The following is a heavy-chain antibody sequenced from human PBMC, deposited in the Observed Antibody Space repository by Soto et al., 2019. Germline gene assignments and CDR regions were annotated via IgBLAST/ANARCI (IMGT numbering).Heavy chain of an antibody. V-gene: IGHV3-30-3*02. CDR3: AKPESTKQGAYDV. CDR2: ISYDGHNE. D-gene: IGHD2-2*01. CDR1: GFSFGTYA. J-gene: IGHJ3*01. Sequence: QVQLVESGGGVVQPGRSLRVSCAAAGFSFGTYAMHWVRQAPGKGLEWVAVISYDGHNEDYLDSVKGRFTISRDNFKNTLSLQMNSLRPEDTAVYYGAKPESTKQGAYDVWGQGTMVTVAS.